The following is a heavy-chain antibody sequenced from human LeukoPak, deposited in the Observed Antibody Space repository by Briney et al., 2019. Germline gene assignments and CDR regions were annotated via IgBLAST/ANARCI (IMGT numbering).Heavy chain of an antibody. D-gene: IGHD6-13*01. Sequence: QSGGSLSLSCAASGFTFPHYWMSWVRQAPGKGLEWVANIKEDGSEKYYVDSVKGRFTISRDNARNSLYLQMNSLRAEDTAVYYCASGRQLGYWGQGTLVTVSS. J-gene: IGHJ4*02. CDR1: GFTFPHYW. CDR3: ASGRQLGY. V-gene: IGHV3-7*01. CDR2: IKEDGSEK.